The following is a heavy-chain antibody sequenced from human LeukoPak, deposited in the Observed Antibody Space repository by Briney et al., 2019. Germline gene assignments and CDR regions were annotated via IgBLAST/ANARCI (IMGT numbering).Heavy chain of an antibody. CDR2: ISGSSDYR. J-gene: IGHJ4*02. CDR1: GFTFSSYS. CDR3: ASDLAREGTTDTFVK. V-gene: IGHV3-21*01. Sequence: GGSLRLSCAASGFTFSSYSFNWVRQAPGKGLKWVSSISGSSDYRSYADSVKGRFTISRDNAKNSLYLQMNSLRAEDTAVYYCASDLAREGTTDTFVKWGRGTLVTVSS. D-gene: IGHD1-14*01.